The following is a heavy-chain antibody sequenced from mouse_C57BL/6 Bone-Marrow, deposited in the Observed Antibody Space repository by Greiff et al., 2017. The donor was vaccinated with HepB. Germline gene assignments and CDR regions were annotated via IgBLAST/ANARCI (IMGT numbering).Heavy chain of an antibody. CDR1: GYSITSGYY. Sequence: DVHLVESGPGLVKPSQSLSLTCSVTGYSITSGYYWNWIRQFPGNKLEWMGYISYDGSNNYNPSLKNRISITRDTSKNQFFLKLNSVTTEDTATYYCARDDGNYWFAYWGQGTLVTVSA. J-gene: IGHJ3*01. CDR2: ISYDGSN. V-gene: IGHV3-6*01. CDR3: ARDDGNYWFAY. D-gene: IGHD2-1*01.